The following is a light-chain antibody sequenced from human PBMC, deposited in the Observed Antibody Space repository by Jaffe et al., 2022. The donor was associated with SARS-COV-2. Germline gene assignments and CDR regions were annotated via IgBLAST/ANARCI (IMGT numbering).Light chain of an antibody. J-gene: IGLJ3*02. Sequence: SYELTQPPSVSVSPGQTARITCSGERLGDKFACWYQQKPGQSPVLVLYEDKKRPSGIPERFSGSNSGNTATLTISGTQAMDEADYYCQAWDSDTWVFGGGTRLTVL. CDR2: EDK. CDR3: QAWDSDTWV. CDR1: RLGDKF. V-gene: IGLV3-1*01.